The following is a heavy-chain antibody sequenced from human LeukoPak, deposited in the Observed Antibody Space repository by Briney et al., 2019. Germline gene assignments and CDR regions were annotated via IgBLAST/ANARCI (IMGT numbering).Heavy chain of an antibody. CDR2: IKQDGSEK. D-gene: IGHD6-13*01. Sequence: GGSLRLSCAASGFTFSSYWMRWVREAPGKGGEGVANIKQDGSEKYYVDSVKGRFTISRDNAKNSLYLQMNSLRAEDTAVYYCARWGIAAAGTDFYRYWGQGTLVSVSS. J-gene: IGHJ4*02. CDR1: GFTFSSYW. CDR3: ARWGIAAAGTDFYRY. V-gene: IGHV3-7*01.